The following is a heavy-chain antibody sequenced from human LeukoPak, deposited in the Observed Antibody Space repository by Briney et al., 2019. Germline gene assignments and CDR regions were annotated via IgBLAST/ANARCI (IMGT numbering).Heavy chain of an antibody. CDR2: IYYSGST. CDR3: ARDYYDSSGFNYYYMDV. V-gene: IGHV4-59*01. D-gene: IGHD3-22*01. Sequence: SATQSLSCTVACGFISSYYWSWIRQPPGKGLGWIGYIYYSGSTNYNPSLKSRVTISVDTSKNQFSLKLSSVTAADTAVYYCARDYYDSSGFNYYYMDVWGKGTTVTVSS. CDR1: CGFISSYY. J-gene: IGHJ6*03.